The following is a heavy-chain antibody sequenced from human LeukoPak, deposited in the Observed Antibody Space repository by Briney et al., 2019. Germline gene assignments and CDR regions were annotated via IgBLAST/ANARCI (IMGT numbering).Heavy chain of an antibody. Sequence: GGSLRLSCAASGFTFDDYAMPWVRQAPGKGLEWVSFISWNSGTIDYADSVKGRFTISRDNAKNSLYLQMNSLRPEDTAFYYCAQDAGGYFDYWGQGTLVIVSS. V-gene: IGHV3-9*01. CDR3: AQDAGGYFDY. J-gene: IGHJ4*02. CDR2: ISWNSGTI. CDR1: GFTFDDYA.